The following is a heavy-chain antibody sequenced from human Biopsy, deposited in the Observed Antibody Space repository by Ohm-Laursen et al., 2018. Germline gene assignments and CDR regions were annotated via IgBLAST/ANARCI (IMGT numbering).Heavy chain of an antibody. J-gene: IGHJ4*02. CDR1: GGSINSYY. V-gene: IGHV4-4*07. Sequence: SETLSLTCTVSGGSINSYYWSWMRQPAGKGLEWIGRLFTSGTTNYSPSLNNRVTMSVDTSKNHFSLRLTSVTAADTAVYYCVRGGSGSFPFDYWGPGTLVTVSS. CDR2: LFTSGTT. D-gene: IGHD3-10*01. CDR3: VRGGSGSFPFDY.